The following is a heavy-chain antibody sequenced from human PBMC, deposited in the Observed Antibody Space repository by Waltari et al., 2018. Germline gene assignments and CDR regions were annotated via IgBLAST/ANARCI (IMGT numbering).Heavy chain of an antibody. Sequence: EVQLLESGGGLVQPGGALSLSCAASGFTFSSYAMSWVRQAPGKGLEWVSAISGSGGSTYYADSVKGRFTISRDNSKNTLYLQMNSLRAEDTAVYYCAKADYSIAEYFQHWGQGTLVTVSS. V-gene: IGHV3-23*01. D-gene: IGHD2-15*01. CDR3: AKADYSIAEYFQH. J-gene: IGHJ1*01. CDR1: GFTFSSYA. CDR2: ISGSGGST.